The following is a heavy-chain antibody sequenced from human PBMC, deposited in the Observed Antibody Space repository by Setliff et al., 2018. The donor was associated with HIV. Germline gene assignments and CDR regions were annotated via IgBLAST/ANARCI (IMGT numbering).Heavy chain of an antibody. CDR1: GDSVPSNSAA. CDR2: TYYRSKWYN. Sequence: WQTLSLTWAISGDSVPSNSAAWNWSRQSTSRGLEWLGRTYYRSKWYNDYAGSVKSRITINPYTSKNQFSLQLNSVTPEDTAVYYCARATGYYYMDVWGKGTSVTVS. D-gene: IGHD4-4*01. CDR3: ARATGYYYMDV. J-gene: IGHJ6*03. V-gene: IGHV6-1*01.